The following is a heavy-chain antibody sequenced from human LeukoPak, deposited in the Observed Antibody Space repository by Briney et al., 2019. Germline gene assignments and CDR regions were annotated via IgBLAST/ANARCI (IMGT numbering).Heavy chain of an antibody. CDR1: SGSISSYY. CDR3: ARLTGQQLVQDYYMDV. V-gene: IGHV4-59*08. Sequence: SETLSLTCTVSSGSISSYYWSWIRQPPGKGLGWIGYISYSGSTNYNPSLKSRVTISVDTSKNQFSLKLNSVTAADTAVYYCARLTGQQLVQDYYMDVGGKGTTVTVSS. CDR2: ISYSGST. J-gene: IGHJ6*03. D-gene: IGHD6-13*01.